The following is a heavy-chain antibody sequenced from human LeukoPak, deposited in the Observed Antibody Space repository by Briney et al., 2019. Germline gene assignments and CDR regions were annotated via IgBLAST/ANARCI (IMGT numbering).Heavy chain of an antibody. CDR3: TKAPLRSCSGAFCYPFDY. J-gene: IGHJ4*02. D-gene: IGHD2-8*02. Sequence: GGSLRLSCAASGFAFSNYAMSWVRQTPGKGLEWVAATVGGRPDTYHAESVKGRFTVSRDDSRDTLFLQMNRLSVDDTAIYYCTKAPLRSCSGAFCYPFDYWGQGTLVTVSS. CDR1: GFAFSNYA. CDR2: TVGGRPDT. V-gene: IGHV3-23*01.